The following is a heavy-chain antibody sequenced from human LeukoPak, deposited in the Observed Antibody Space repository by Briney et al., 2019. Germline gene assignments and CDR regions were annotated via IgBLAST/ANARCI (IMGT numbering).Heavy chain of an antibody. V-gene: IGHV3-11*04. CDR1: GGSISSSSYY. D-gene: IGHD3-22*01. CDR2: ISSSGSTI. J-gene: IGHJ4*02. CDR3: ARENRVVVAMVDY. Sequence: LSLTCTVSGGSISSSSYYWGWIRQAPGKGLEWVSYISSSGSTIYYADSVKGRFTISRDNAKNSLYLQMNSLRAEDTAVYYCARENRVVVAMVDYWGQGSLVTVSS.